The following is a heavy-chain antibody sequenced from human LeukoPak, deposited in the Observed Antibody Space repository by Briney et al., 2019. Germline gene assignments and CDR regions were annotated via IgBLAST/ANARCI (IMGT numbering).Heavy chain of an antibody. J-gene: IGHJ4*02. CDR2: IFPGDSDT. CDR1: GYSFTSYW. V-gene: IGHV5-51*01. Sequence: KSGESLKISCKGSGYSFTSYWIGWVRQMPGKGLEWMGIIFPGDSDTRYSPSFQGQVTISADKSISTAYLQWSSLKASDTAMYYCARNFESCGGDCYDYWGQGTLITVSS. CDR3: ARNFESCGGDCYDY. D-gene: IGHD2-21*02.